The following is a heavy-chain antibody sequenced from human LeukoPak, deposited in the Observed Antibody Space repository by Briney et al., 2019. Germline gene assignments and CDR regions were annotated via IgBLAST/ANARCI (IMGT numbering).Heavy chain of an antibody. CDR3: AIVGITMIRTDAFDI. D-gene: IGHD3-10*01. CDR2: INSEGSSI. J-gene: IGHJ3*02. V-gene: IGHV3-74*01. Sequence: PGGSLRLSCTASAININSYWMHWVRQAPGKGLVWVARINSEGSSIDYADSVKGRFTLSRDYAKNTLYLQMNSLRAEDTAVYYCAIVGITMIRTDAFDIWGLGTMVTVSS. CDR1: AININSYW.